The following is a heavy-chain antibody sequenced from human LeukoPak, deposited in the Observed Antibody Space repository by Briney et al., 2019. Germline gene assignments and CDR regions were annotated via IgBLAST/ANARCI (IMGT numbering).Heavy chain of an antibody. D-gene: IGHD1-26*01. V-gene: IGHV3-7*01. CDR3: AKDPVEWELLLDY. CDR1: GFTFSNYW. J-gene: IGHJ4*02. CDR2: MNIDGSEK. Sequence: GGSLRLSCAASGFTFSNYWMGWVRQAPGKRPEWVANMNIDGSEKYYADSVKGRFSISRDNARNSVYLQMASLRVEDTAVYYCAKDPVEWELLLDYWGQGTLVTVSS.